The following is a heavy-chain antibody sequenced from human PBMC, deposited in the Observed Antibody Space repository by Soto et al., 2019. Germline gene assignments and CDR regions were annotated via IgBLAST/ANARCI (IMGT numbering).Heavy chain of an antibody. CDR3: ARDKRVWGIPLYVDY. CDR2: ISYDGSNK. V-gene: IGHV3-30-3*01. CDR1: GFTFSSYA. Sequence: QVQLVESGGGVVQPGRSLRLSCAASGFTFSSYAMHWVRQDPGKGLEWVAVISYDGSNKDYADSVKGRFTISRDNSKNTLYLQMNSLRAEDTAVYYCARDKRVWGIPLYVDYWGKGTLVTVSS. J-gene: IGHJ4*02. D-gene: IGHD3-16*01.